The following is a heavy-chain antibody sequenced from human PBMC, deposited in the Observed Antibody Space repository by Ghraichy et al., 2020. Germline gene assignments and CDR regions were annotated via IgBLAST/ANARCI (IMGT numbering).Heavy chain of an antibody. D-gene: IGHD3-22*01. CDR3: ARDSHSHYYDSSGGFDY. CDR1: GGTFSSYT. CDR2: IIPILGIA. Sequence: SVKVSCKASGGTFSSYTISWVRQAPGQGLEWMGRIIPILGIANYAQKFQGRVTITADKSTSTAYMELSSLRSEDTAVYYCARDSHSHYYDSSGGFDYWGQGTLVTVSS. J-gene: IGHJ4*02. V-gene: IGHV1-69*04.